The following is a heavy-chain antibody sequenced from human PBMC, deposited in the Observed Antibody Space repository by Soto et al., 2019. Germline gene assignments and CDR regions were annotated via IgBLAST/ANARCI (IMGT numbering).Heavy chain of an antibody. CDR1: GGSISSSSYY. CDR3: ATLYYYGSGSYYTFTNWFDP. J-gene: IGHJ5*02. CDR2: IYYSGST. V-gene: IGHV4-39*01. D-gene: IGHD3-10*01. Sequence: PSETLSLTCTVSGGSISSSSYYWGWIRQPPGKGLEWIGSIYYSGSTYYNPSLKSRVTISVDTSKNQFSLKLSSVTAADTAVYYCATLYYYGSGSYYTFTNWFDPWGQGTLVTVSS.